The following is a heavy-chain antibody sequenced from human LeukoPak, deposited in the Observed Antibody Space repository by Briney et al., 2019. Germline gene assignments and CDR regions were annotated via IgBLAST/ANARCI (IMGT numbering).Heavy chain of an antibody. CDR3: ARGQPWYYYDSSGYYYYY. CDR2: INHSGST. J-gene: IGHJ4*02. Sequence: SETLSLTCAVSGGSFSGYYWSWIRQPPGQRQEWLREINHSGSTNYNPSLKSRVTISVDTSKNQFSLKLSSVTAADTAVYYCARGQPWYYYDSSGYYYYYWGQGTLVTVSS. V-gene: IGHV4-34*01. D-gene: IGHD3-22*01. CDR1: GGSFSGYY.